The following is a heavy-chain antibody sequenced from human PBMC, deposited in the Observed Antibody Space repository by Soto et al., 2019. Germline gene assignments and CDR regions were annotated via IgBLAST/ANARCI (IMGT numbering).Heavy chain of an antibody. CDR1: GFSLGTTGMR. V-gene: IGHV2-70*04. D-gene: IGHD3-10*01. J-gene: IGHJ4*02. CDR3: ARAAGYYRGRQFDY. CDR2: IDWDDDK. Sequence: SGPTLVNPTQTLTLTCTFSGFSLGTTGMRVSWIRQPPGKALEWLARIDWDDDKFYSTSLKTRLTISKDTSKNQVVLRMTNMDPADTATYYCARAAGYYRGRQFDYWGQGTLVTVSS.